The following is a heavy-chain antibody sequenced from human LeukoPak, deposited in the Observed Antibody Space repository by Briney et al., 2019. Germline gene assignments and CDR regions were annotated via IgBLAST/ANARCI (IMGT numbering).Heavy chain of an antibody. CDR2: IYYSGSA. CDR3: ARGLQPSERWFDS. CDR1: GDSVSNDNYH. D-gene: IGHD4-11*01. J-gene: IGHJ5*01. Sequence: ASETLSLTCTVSGDSVSNDNYHWTWIRQPPGKGLECIGYIYYSGSANYNPSLKSRVTMSVDTSKNQFSLRLNSVTAADTAVYFCARGLQPSERWFDSWGQGTLVTVSS. V-gene: IGHV4-61*01.